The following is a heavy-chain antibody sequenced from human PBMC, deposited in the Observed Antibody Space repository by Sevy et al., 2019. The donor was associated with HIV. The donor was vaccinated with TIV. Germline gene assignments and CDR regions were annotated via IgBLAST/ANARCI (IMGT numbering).Heavy chain of an antibody. Sequence: SETLSLTCTVSGGSISSYYWSWIRQPPGKGLEWIGYIYYRGSTNYNPSLKSRVTISVDTSKNQFSLKLSSVTAADTAVYYCARDRGGRGWLVDYWGQGTLVTVSS. V-gene: IGHV4-59*01. CDR2: IYYRGST. CDR1: GGSISSYY. J-gene: IGHJ4*02. D-gene: IGHD6-19*01. CDR3: ARDRGGRGWLVDY.